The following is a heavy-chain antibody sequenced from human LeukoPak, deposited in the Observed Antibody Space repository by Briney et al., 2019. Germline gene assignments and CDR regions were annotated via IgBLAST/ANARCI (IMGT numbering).Heavy chain of an antibody. Sequence: GASVKVSCKASGYTFTGYYMHWVRQAPGQGLEWMGWINPNSGGTNYAQKFQGRVTMTRDMSTSTVYMELSSLRSEDTAVYYCARGGPRQQPELYYYYMDVWGKGTTVTVSS. V-gene: IGHV1-2*02. CDR1: GYTFTGYY. J-gene: IGHJ6*03. CDR3: ARGGPRQQPELYYYYMDV. CDR2: INPNSGGT. D-gene: IGHD1-14*01.